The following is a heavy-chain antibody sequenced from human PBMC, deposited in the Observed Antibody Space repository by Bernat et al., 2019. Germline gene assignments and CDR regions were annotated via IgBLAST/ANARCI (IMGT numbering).Heavy chain of an antibody. CDR1: GFTFSSYG. Sequence: QVQLVESGGGVVQPGRSLRLSCAASGFTFSSYGMHWVRQAPGKGLEWVAVISYDGSNKYYAYSVKVRFTISRDNSKNTLYLQMNILRAEDTAVYYCEKDDYGSGIFFIPGENWGQGTLVTVSS. J-gene: IGHJ4*02. CDR2: ISYDGSNK. CDR3: EKDDYGSGIFFIPGEN. D-gene: IGHD3-10*01. V-gene: IGHV3-30*18.